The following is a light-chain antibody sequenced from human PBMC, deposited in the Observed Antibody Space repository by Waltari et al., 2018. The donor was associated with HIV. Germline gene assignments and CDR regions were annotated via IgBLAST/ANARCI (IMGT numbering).Light chain of an antibody. Sequence: YELTQPPSVSVSPGQTATITCSGDKLGQKYAHWYQQKSGQSPVLLIYEDSKGRSGIPERFSGSISGDTATLTISGTQAEDEADYHCQAWDRSTVIFAGGTKLTVL. CDR3: QAWDRSTVI. V-gene: IGLV3-1*01. CDR1: KLGQKY. CDR2: EDS. J-gene: IGLJ2*01.